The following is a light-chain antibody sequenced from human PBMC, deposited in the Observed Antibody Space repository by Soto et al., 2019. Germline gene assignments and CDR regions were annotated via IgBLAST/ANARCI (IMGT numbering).Light chain of an antibody. CDR2: EVS. Sequence: QSALTQPASVSGSPGQSITISCTGTGRDVGNYNYVSWFQQHPGKAPKILMYEVSNRPPGVSNRFSSSKSGNTASLTIAGLQAEDEADYYCSSYAVSPTFYVFGTGTKLTVL. V-gene: IGLV2-14*01. CDR1: GRDVGNYNY. CDR3: SSYAVSPTFYV. J-gene: IGLJ1*01.